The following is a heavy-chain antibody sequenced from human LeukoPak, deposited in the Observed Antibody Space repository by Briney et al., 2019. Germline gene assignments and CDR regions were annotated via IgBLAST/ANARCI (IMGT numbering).Heavy chain of an antibody. J-gene: IGHJ4*02. Sequence: SETLSLTCTVSSDPISPYYWSWIRQPPGKGLEWIGYIYYSGITDYNPSLKSRVTISVDTSKNQFSLKLSSVTAADTAVYYCARGGRYSYGNFDYWGQGILVTVSS. CDR1: SDPISPYY. D-gene: IGHD5-18*01. CDR3: ARGGRYSYGNFDY. V-gene: IGHV4-59*01. CDR2: IYYSGIT.